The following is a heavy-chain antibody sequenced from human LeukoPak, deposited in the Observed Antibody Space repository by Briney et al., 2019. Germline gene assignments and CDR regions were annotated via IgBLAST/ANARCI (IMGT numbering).Heavy chain of an antibody. D-gene: IGHD3-10*01. Sequence: VASVKVSCKASGGTFSSYAISWVRQAPGQGLEWMGGIIPIFGTANYAQKFQGRVTITADESTSTAYMELSSLRSEDTAVYYCASGGSGSYYRNYYYYYMDVWGKGTTVTISS. CDR1: GGTFSSYA. J-gene: IGHJ6*03. V-gene: IGHV1-69*13. CDR3: ASGGSGSYYRNYYYYYMDV. CDR2: IIPIFGTA.